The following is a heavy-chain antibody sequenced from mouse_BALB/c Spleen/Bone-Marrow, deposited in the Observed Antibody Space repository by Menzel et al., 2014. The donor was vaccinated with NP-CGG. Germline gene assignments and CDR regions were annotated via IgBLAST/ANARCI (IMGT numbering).Heavy chain of an antibody. CDR1: GYTFTSYA. CDR3: AREVVATDYFDY. D-gene: IGHD1-1*01. J-gene: IGHJ2*01. Sequence: VQLKESGPELVKPGASVQMSCKASGYTFTSYAMHWVKQKPGQGLEWIGYISPYNDGTKYNEKFKGKATLTSDKSSSTAYMELSSLTSEDSAVYYCAREVVATDYFDYWGQGTTLTVSS. V-gene: IGHV1-14*01. CDR2: ISPYNDGT.